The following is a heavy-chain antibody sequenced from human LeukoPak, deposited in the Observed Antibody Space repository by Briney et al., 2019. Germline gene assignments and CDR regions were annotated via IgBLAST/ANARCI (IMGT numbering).Heavy chain of an antibody. CDR2: ISSSSYTI. D-gene: IGHD5-24*01. Sequence: GGSLRLSCAASGFIFSDYIMNWVRQVPGKGLEWVSYISSSSYTIYYAGSVKGRFTISRDNAKNSLYLHMNSLRAEDTAVYYCAKERGWLQFNFDYWGQGTLVTVSS. CDR1: GFIFSDYI. CDR3: AKERGWLQFNFDY. V-gene: IGHV3-48*04. J-gene: IGHJ4*02.